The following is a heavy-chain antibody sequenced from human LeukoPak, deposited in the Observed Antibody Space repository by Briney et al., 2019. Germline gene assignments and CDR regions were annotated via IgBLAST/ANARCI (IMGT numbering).Heavy chain of an antibody. CDR2: IYTSGST. J-gene: IGHJ4*02. V-gene: IGHV4-61*02. D-gene: IGHD1-26*01. Sequence: SQTLSLTCTVSGGSISSGSCYWSWIRQPAGKGLEWIGRIYTSGSTNYNPSLKSRVTISVDTSKNQFSMKLISVTAADTAVYYCAGDRSVGATMSVFDYWGQGTLVTVSS. CDR3: AGDRSVGATMSVFDY. CDR1: GGSISSGSCY.